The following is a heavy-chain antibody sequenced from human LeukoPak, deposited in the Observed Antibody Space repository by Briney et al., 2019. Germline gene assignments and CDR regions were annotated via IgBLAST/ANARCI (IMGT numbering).Heavy chain of an antibody. J-gene: IGHJ6*03. Sequence: GGSLRLSCTASGFTFSRYGMHWVRQAPGKGLEWVTFIRYDGSNTYYADSVKGRFTISRDNSKNTLYLQLNSLRAEDTAVYYCAKVASAMVTYYYMDVWGEGTTVTISS. D-gene: IGHD5-18*01. CDR3: AKVASAMVTYYYMDV. V-gene: IGHV3-30*02. CDR1: GFTFSRYG. CDR2: IRYDGSNT.